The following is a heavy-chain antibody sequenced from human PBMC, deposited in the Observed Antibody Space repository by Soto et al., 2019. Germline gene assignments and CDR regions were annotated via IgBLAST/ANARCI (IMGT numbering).Heavy chain of an antibody. J-gene: IGHJ5*02. CDR2: INPNSGGT. CDR1: GYTFTGYY. Sequence: QVQLVQSGAEVKKPGASVKVSCKASGYTFTGYYMHWVRQAPGQGLEWMGWINPNSGGTNYAQKFQGRVTMTRDTSISTAYMELSRLRSDDTAVYYCARPSSPNYDFWSGYYEAPGWFDPWGQGTLVTVSS. D-gene: IGHD3-3*01. CDR3: ARPSSPNYDFWSGYYEAPGWFDP. V-gene: IGHV1-2*02.